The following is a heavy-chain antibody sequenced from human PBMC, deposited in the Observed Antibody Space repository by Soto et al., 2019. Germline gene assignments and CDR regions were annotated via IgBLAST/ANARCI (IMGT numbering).Heavy chain of an antibody. CDR2: IYPGDSDT. Sequence: RGESLKISCKGSGYSFTSYWIGWVRQMPGKGLEWMGIIYPGDSDTRYSPSFQGQVTISADKSISTAYLQWSSLKASDTAMYYCARVIWFGELLPTNWFDSWGQGTLVTVSS. CDR3: ARVIWFGELLPTNWFDS. D-gene: IGHD3-10*01. J-gene: IGHJ5*01. V-gene: IGHV5-51*01. CDR1: GYSFTSYW.